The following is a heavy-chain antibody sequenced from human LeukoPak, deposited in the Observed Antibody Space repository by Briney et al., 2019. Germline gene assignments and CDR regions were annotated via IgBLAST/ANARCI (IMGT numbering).Heavy chain of an antibody. D-gene: IGHD3-22*01. CDR1: GFTFSGSA. CDR2: IRSKANSYAT. J-gene: IGHJ4*02. CDR3: TRPYYYDSSGVDC. Sequence: RPGGSLRLSCAASGFTFSGSAMHWVRQASGKGLEWVGRIRSKANSYATAYAASVKGRFTISRDDSKNTAYLQMNSLKTEDTAVYYCTRPYYYDSSGVDCWGQGTLVTVSS. V-gene: IGHV3-73*01.